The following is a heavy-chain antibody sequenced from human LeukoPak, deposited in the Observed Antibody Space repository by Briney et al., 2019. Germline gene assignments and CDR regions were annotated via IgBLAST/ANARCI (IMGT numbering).Heavy chain of an antibody. J-gene: IGHJ4*02. D-gene: IGHD6-13*01. Sequence: GGSLRLSCAASGFTFSSYEMNWVRQAPGKGLEWVSYISNTGSTIFYADSVKGRFTISRDNAKNSLYLQMNSLRTEDTAVYYCAKLLAAAGTGKDYWGLGTLVTVSS. V-gene: IGHV3-48*03. CDR3: AKLLAAAGTGKDY. CDR1: GFTFSSYE. CDR2: ISNTGSTI.